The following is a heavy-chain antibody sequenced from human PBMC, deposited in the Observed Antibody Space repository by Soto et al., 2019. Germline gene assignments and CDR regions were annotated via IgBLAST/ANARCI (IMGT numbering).Heavy chain of an antibody. J-gene: IGHJ1*01. Sequence: GGSLRLSCAASGFTFSSYGMHWVRQAPGKGLEWVAVIWYDGSNKYYADSVKGRFTISRDNSKNTLYLQMNSLRAEDTAVYYCARDAPPRNHDYGDYFPLRQGLEYFQHWGQGTLVTVSS. CDR3: ARDAPPRNHDYGDYFPLRQGLEYFQH. CDR1: GFTFSSYG. D-gene: IGHD4-17*01. CDR2: IWYDGSNK. V-gene: IGHV3-33*01.